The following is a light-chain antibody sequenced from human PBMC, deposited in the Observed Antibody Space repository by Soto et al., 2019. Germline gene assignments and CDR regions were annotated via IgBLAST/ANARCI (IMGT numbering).Light chain of an antibody. J-gene: IGKJ1*01. CDR2: DAS. V-gene: IGKV1-5*01. Sequence: DIPMTQSPSTLSASVGDRVTITCRASQSINSWLAWYQQKSGKAPQILIYDASTLKSGVPSRFSDSGSGTEFTLIISSLQPDDFATYYCQQYTSYSWTFGQGPKVEI. CDR1: QSINSW. CDR3: QQYTSYSWT.